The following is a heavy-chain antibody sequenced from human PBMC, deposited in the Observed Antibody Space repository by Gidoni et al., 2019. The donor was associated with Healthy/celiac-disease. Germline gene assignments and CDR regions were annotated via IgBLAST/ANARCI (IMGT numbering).Heavy chain of an antibody. V-gene: IGHV1-8*01. D-gene: IGHD2-15*01. CDR1: GYTFTSYD. CDR3: ARGRLAGYCSGGSCTFFDY. CDR2: MNPNSGNT. J-gene: IGHJ4*02. Sequence: QVQLVQSGAEVKKPGASVKVSCKASGYTFTSYDINWVRQATGQGLEWMGWMNPNSGNTGYAQKFQGRVTMTRNTSRSTAYMELSSLRSEDTAVYYCARGRLAGYCSGGSCTFFDYWGQGTLVTVSS.